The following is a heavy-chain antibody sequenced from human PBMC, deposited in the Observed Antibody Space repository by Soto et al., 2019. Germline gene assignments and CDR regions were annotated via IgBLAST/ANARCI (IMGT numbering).Heavy chain of an antibody. D-gene: IGHD5-12*01. CDR1: GYSISSGYY. Sequence: SETLSLTCAVSGYSISSGYYWGRIRQPPGKGLEWIGSIYHSGSTYYNPSLKSRVTISVDTSKNQFSLKLSSVTAADTAVYYCARDPPSRITPGFFDYWGQGTLVTVSS. CDR2: IYHSGST. CDR3: ARDPPSRITPGFFDY. J-gene: IGHJ4*02. V-gene: IGHV4-38-2*02.